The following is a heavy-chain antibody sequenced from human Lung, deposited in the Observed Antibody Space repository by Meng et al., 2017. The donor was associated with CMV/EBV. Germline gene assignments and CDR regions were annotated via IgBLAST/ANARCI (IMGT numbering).Heavy chain of an antibody. CDR3: AGERDYYSYMDV. Sequence: SETLSLTCTISGYSITTSYFWGWVRQSPGKGLEWIGSIFHGGTVYYNPSLKSRVTISLDTSKNQFSLRLDSVTAADTAVYYCAGERDYYSYMDVWGRRTTVTVSS. V-gene: IGHV4-38-2*02. CDR2: IFHGGTV. J-gene: IGHJ6*02. CDR1: GYSITTSYF.